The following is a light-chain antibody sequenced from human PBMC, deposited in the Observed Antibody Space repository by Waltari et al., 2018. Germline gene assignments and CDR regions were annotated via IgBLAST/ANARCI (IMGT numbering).Light chain of an antibody. J-gene: IGLJ1*01. CDR2: DIG. CDR3: CAYTSSSSLGV. Sequence: QSALTQPASVSGSPGQSIPISCTGPTSDIGAYAYVPWYQQSPGKAPKLIIYDIGARPSGVSDRFSGSKSGNTASLTISGLQAEDESDYYCCAYTSSSSLGVFGTGTKVTVL. CDR1: TSDIGAYAY. V-gene: IGLV2-14*03.